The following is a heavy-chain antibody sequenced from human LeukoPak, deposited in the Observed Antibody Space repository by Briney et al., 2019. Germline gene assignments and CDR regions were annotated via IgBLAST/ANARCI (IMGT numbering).Heavy chain of an antibody. V-gene: IGHV3-23*01. J-gene: IGHJ4*02. D-gene: IGHD6-6*01. CDR3: AKSWYPSSSSGSSFDY. CDR1: GFTFSSYA. CDR2: ISGSGGST. Sequence: GSLRLSCAASGFTFSSYAMSWVRQAPGKGLEWVSAISGSGGSTYYADSVKGRFTISRDNSKNTLYLQMNSLRAEDTAVYYCAKSWYPSSSSGSSFDYWGQGTLVTVSS.